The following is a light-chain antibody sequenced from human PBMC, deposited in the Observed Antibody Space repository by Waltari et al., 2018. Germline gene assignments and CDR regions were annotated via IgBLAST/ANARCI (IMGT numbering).Light chain of an antibody. J-gene: IGKJ2*01. V-gene: IGKV1-8*01. CDR3: QQYYSYLT. CDR1: QGISSY. CDR2: AAS. Sequence: AIRITQSPSSLSASTGDRVTITCRASQGISSYLAWYQPKPGKAPNRLIYAASTLQSGVPSRFSGSGSGTDFTLTISCLQSEDFATYYCQQYYSYLTFGQGTKLEIK.